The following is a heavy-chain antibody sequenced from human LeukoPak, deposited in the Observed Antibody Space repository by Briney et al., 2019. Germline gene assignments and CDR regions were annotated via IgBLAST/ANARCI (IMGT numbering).Heavy chain of an antibody. J-gene: IGHJ3*02. CDR2: INPNSGGT. CDR3: ARGYSSVLMVYSDAFDI. CDR1: GYTFTGYY. V-gene: IGHV1-2*02. Sequence: VASVKVSCKASGYTFTGYYMHWVRQAPGQGLEWMGWINPNSGGTNYAQKFQGRVTITRNTSISTAYMELSSLRSEDTAVYYCARGYSSVLMVYSDAFDIWGQGTMVTVSS. D-gene: IGHD2-8*01.